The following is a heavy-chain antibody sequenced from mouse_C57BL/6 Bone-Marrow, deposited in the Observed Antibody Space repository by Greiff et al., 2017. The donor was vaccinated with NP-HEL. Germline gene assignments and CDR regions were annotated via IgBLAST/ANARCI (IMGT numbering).Heavy chain of an antibody. V-gene: IGHV3-8*01. CDR3: ARSPGTRFAY. Sequence: EVKLVESGPGLAKPSQSLSLTCSVTGYSITTDYWNSIRKFPGNKLEYMGYISYSGSTYYNPSLTSRISITRDTSKNQYYLQLNSVTTEDTATYYCARSPGTRFAYWGQGTLVTVSA. CDR1: GYSITTDY. D-gene: IGHD3-3*01. CDR2: ISYSGST. J-gene: IGHJ3*01.